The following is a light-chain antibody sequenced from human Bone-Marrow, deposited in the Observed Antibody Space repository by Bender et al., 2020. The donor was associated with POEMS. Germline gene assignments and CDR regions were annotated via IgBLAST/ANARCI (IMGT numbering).Light chain of an antibody. CDR2: INN. CDR3: AGWEDSLNGWG. V-gene: IGLV1-44*01. Sequence: QSVLTQPPSASGTPGQRVTISCSGSSSNIGTNPVNWYQQLPGTAPKLLIYINNQRPSGVPDRFSGSKSGTSASLAISGLQSEDEADYYCAGWEDSLNGWGFGGGTKLTVL. J-gene: IGLJ3*02. CDR1: SSNIGTNP.